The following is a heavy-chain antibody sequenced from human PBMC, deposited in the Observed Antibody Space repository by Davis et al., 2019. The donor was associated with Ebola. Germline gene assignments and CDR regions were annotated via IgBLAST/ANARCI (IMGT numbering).Heavy chain of an antibody. CDR3: ARDSPRYCSGGSCYSYLGMDV. CDR2: INPNSGGT. V-gene: IGHV1-2*04. D-gene: IGHD2-15*01. Sequence: ASVKVSCKASGYTFTSYYMHWVRQAPGQGLEWMGWINPNSGGTNYAQKFQGWVTMTRDTSISTAYMELSRLRSDDTAVYYCARDSPRYCSGGSCYSYLGMDVWGQGTTVTVSS. J-gene: IGHJ6*02. CDR1: GYTFTSYY.